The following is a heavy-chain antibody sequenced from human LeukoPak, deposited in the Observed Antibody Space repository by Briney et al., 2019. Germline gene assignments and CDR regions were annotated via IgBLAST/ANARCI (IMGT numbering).Heavy chain of an antibody. V-gene: IGHV4-38-2*02. J-gene: IGHJ4*02. CDR3: AKSGGYGLIDY. D-gene: IGHD1-26*01. CDR1: GYSISSGYY. CDR2: IYSSGST. Sequence: SETLSLTCTVSGYSISSGYYWGWIRQPPGKGLEWIGSIYSSGSTYYNASLQSRVTISIETSKNQISLRLNSVTAADTAIYYCAKSGGYGLIDYWGQGTLVTVSS.